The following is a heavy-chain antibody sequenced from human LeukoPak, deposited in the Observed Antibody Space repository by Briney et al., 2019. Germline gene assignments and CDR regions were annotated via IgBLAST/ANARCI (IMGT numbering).Heavy chain of an antibody. Sequence: SETLSLTCTVSGGSISSSSDYWGWIRQAPGKGLEWIGSIYYSENTYYNSSLKSRVTISVDTSKNQFSLKLNSVTAADTAVYFCARRTYSASYWKHFDYWGQGTLVTASS. CDR3: ARRTYSASYWKHFDY. CDR1: GGSISSSSDY. V-gene: IGHV4-39*01. J-gene: IGHJ4*02. CDR2: IYYSENT. D-gene: IGHD1-26*01.